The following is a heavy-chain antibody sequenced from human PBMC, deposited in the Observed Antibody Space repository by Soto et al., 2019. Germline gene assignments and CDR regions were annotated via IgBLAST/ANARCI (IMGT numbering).Heavy chain of an antibody. CDR1: GGSISSSNW. J-gene: IGHJ4*02. CDR3: ARAREGYDPEAFAY. D-gene: IGHD5-12*01. CDR2: IYHSGST. V-gene: IGHV4-4*02. Sequence: QVQLQESGPGLVKPSGTLSLTCAVSGGSISSSNWWSWVRQPPGKGLEWIGEIYHSGSTNYNPSLTTPAHXXVXKXXNSFSLHPSSVASAHAAVDYCARAREGYDPEAFAYWGQGTLVTVSS.